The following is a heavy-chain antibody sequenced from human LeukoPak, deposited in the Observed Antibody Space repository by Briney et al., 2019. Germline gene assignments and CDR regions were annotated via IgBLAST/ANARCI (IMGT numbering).Heavy chain of an antibody. J-gene: IGHJ4*02. CDR3: ARDYVDY. CDR2: IKQDGRET. Sequence: GGSLRLSCVVSGLRPSNYWTNWVRQAPGEGLGWVANIKQDGRETYYVDSVRGRFTLSRDNPKNSLHLQMNSLRAEDTAVYYCARDYVDYGGQGTLVTVSS. CDR1: GLRPSNYW. V-gene: IGHV3-7*01.